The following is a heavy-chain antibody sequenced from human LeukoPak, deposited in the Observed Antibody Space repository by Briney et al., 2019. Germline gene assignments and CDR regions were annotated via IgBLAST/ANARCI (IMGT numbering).Heavy chain of an antibody. CDR3: ARDGDREWELLSTTDY. CDR2: ISAYNGNT. Sequence: GASVKVSCKASGYTFTSYGISWVRQAPGQGLEWMGWISAYNGNTNYAQKLQGRVTMTTDTSTSTAYMELRSLRSDDTAVYYCARDGDREWELLSTTDYWGQGTLVTVSS. D-gene: IGHD1-26*01. V-gene: IGHV1-18*01. J-gene: IGHJ4*02. CDR1: GYTFTSYG.